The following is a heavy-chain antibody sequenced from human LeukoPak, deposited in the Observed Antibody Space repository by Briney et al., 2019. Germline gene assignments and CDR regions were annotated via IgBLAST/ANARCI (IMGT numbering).Heavy chain of an antibody. Sequence: PSETLSLTCTVSGGSISSGSYHWGWIRQPPGKGLEYIGGSHYTGSTYYNPSLKSRVTISVDTSKNHFSLKLTSVTAADTAVYYCARLAVGSPFDYWGQGTLVTVSS. J-gene: IGHJ4*02. D-gene: IGHD6-19*01. CDR1: GGSISSGSYH. V-gene: IGHV4-39*02. CDR3: ARLAVGSPFDY. CDR2: SHYTGST.